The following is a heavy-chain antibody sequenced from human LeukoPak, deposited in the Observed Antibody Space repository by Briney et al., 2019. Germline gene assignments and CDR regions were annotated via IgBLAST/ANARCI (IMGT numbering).Heavy chain of an antibody. CDR1: GYSLISYG. J-gene: IGHJ4*02. Sequence: ASVTVACKASGYSLISYGISWVRQALGQGLEWMGWISGYNGNINYAQKFQGRDTMTKDTSTSTAYMELRSLRSDDTAVYYCARFDSSGWSLFDYWGQGTLVTVSS. V-gene: IGHV1-18*01. CDR2: ISGYNGNI. D-gene: IGHD6-19*01. CDR3: ARFDSSGWSLFDY.